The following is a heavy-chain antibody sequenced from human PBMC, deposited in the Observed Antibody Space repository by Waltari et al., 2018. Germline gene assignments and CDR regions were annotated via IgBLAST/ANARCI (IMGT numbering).Heavy chain of an antibody. V-gene: IGHV3-23*03. CDR2: IYSGGST. Sequence: EVQLLESGGGLVQPGGSLRLSCAASGFTFSSYAMSWVRQAPGKVLEWVSVIYSGGSTYYADSVKGRFTISRDNSKNTLYLQMNSLRAEDTAVYYCAKALQEAAGSFDYWGQGTLVTVSS. CDR1: GFTFSSYA. J-gene: IGHJ4*02. CDR3: AKALQEAAGSFDY. D-gene: IGHD6-13*01.